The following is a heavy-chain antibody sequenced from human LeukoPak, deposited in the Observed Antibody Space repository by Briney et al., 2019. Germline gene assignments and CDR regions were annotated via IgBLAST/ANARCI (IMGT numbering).Heavy chain of an antibody. CDR2: MNPNSGNT. V-gene: IGHV1-8*01. CDR3: ARRRVYRNWSDP. Sequence: ASVKVSCKASGYTFTSYDINWVRQATGQGLEWMGWMNPNSGNTGYAQKFQGRVTMTRNTSISTAYMELSSLRSEDTAVYYCARRRVYRNWSDPWGQGTLVTVSS. J-gene: IGHJ5*02. D-gene: IGHD4-11*01. CDR1: GYTFTSYD.